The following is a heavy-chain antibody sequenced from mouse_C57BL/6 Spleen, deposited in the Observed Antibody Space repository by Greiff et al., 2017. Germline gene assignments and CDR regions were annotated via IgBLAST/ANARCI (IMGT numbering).Heavy chain of an antibody. CDR3: AVFITTVVDYFDY. Sequence: VQLQQSGPELVKPGASVKISCKASGYAFSSSWMNWVKQRPGKGLEWIGRIYPGDGDTNYNGKFKGKATLTADKSSSTAYMQLSSLTSEDSAVYFCAVFITTVVDYFDYWGQGTTLTVSS. V-gene: IGHV1-82*01. CDR2: IYPGDGDT. D-gene: IGHD1-1*01. J-gene: IGHJ2*01. CDR1: GYAFSSSW.